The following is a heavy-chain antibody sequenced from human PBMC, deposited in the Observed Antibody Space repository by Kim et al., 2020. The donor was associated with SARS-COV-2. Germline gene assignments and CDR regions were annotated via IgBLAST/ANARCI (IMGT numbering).Heavy chain of an antibody. V-gene: IGHV3-30*04. CDR3: ARDLHPTYYYGSGSWDTFGY. CDR1: GFTFSSYA. Sequence: GGSLRLSCAASGFTFSSYAMHWVRQAPGKGLEWVAVISYDGSNKYYADSVKGRFTISRDNSKNTLYLQMNSLRAEDTAVYYCARDLHPTYYYGSGSWDTFGYWGQGTLVTVSS. CDR2: ISYDGSNK. D-gene: IGHD3-10*01. J-gene: IGHJ4*02.